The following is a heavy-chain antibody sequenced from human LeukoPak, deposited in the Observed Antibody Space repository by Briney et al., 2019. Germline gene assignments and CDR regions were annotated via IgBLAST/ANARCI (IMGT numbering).Heavy chain of an antibody. J-gene: IGHJ4*02. V-gene: IGHV3-21*01. Sequence: GGSLRLSCVVSGFTLSTYSINWVRQAPGKGLEWVSSISSKSRYIYYADSVKGRFTISRDNAKNSLSLQMNSLRAEDTAVYYCVKEDDYSPGGDYWGQGTLVTVSS. CDR2: ISSKSRYI. CDR1: GFTLSTYS. CDR3: VKEDDYSPGGDY. D-gene: IGHD5-24*01.